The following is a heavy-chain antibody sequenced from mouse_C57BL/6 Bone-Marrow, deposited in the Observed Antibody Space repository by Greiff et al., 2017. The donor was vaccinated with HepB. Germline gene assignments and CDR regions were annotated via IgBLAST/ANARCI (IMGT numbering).Heavy chain of an antibody. J-gene: IGHJ1*03. CDR3: ARQRRSDYYGSSYPSYWYFDV. V-gene: IGHV5-6*01. Sequence: EVNLVESGGDLVKPGGSLKLSCAASGFTFSSYGMSWVRQTPDKRLEWVATISIGGSYTYYPDSVKGRFTISRDNAKNTLYLQMSSLKSEDTAMYYCARQRRSDYYGSSYPSYWYFDVWGTGTTVTVSS. D-gene: IGHD1-1*01. CDR2: ISIGGSYT. CDR1: GFTFSSYG.